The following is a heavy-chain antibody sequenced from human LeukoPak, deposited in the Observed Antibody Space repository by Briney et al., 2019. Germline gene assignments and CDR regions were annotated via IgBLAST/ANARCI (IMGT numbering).Heavy chain of an antibody. CDR2: ISYDGGTK. Sequence: GGSLRLSCAASGFTFSAYAIHWVRQAPSKGLEWVAFISYDGGTKDYTDSVKGRFTISRDNSKNTLFLQMNSLRAEDTAVYYCARDPSGSGSDWPNWGFDYWGQGTLVTVSS. V-gene: IGHV3-30-3*01. CDR1: GFTFSAYA. CDR3: ARDPSGSGSDWPNWGFDY. D-gene: IGHD1-26*01. J-gene: IGHJ4*02.